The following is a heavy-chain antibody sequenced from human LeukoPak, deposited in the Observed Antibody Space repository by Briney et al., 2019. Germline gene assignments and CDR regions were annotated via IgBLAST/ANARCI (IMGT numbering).Heavy chain of an antibody. Sequence: APVKVSCKASGYTFTSYYMHWVRQAPGQGLEWMGIINPSGGSTSYAQKFQGRVTMTRDTSTSTVYMELSSLRSEDTAGYYCARASMVVNRCFDYWGQGTLVTVSS. J-gene: IGHJ4*02. CDR2: INPSGGST. CDR3: ARASMVVNRCFDY. CDR1: GYTFTSYY. D-gene: IGHD4-23*01. V-gene: IGHV1-46*01.